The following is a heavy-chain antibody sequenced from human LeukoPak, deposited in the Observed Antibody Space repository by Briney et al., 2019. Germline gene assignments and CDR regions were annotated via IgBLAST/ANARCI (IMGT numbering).Heavy chain of an antibody. CDR1: GLTFKNYA. CDR3: AKDYRSSGWFFDY. CDR2: ISGKGDST. Sequence: GGSLRLSCAASGLTFKNYAMTWVRQAPGKGLEWVSTISGKGDSTYYADSVKGRFTISRDNSKNTLSLQMNSLRADDTAVYYCAKDYRSSGWFFDYWGQGTLVTVSS. V-gene: IGHV3-23*01. D-gene: IGHD6-19*01. J-gene: IGHJ4*02.